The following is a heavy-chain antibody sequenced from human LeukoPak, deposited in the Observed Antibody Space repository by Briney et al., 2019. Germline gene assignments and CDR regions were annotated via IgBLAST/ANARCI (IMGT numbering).Heavy chain of an antibody. CDR1: GFTFNNYW. J-gene: IGHJ5*02. CDR2: IKHDGSEN. Sequence: GGSLRLSCAASGFTFNNYWMSWVRQAQGRGLEWVANIKHDGSENSYVDSVKGRFTISRDNAKNSLYLQMNGLRVEDTAVYYCAREVAARRLGSWFDPWGQGTLVTVSS. V-gene: IGHV3-7*01. CDR3: AREVAARRLGSWFDP. D-gene: IGHD6-6*01.